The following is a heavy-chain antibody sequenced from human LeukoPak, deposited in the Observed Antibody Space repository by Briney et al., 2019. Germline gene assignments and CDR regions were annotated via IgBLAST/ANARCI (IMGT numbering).Heavy chain of an antibody. D-gene: IGHD3-10*01. V-gene: IGHV3-30*02. CDR1: GFTFSSYG. CDR2: IRYDGSNK. J-gene: IGHJ4*02. CDR3: AKMDITMVRGVIEYYFDY. Sequence: GGSLRLSCAASGFTFSSYGMHWVRQAPGKGLEWVAFIRYDGSNKYYADSVKGRFTISRDNSKNTLYLQMNSLRAEDTAVYYCAKMDITMVRGVIEYYFDYWGQGTLVTVSS.